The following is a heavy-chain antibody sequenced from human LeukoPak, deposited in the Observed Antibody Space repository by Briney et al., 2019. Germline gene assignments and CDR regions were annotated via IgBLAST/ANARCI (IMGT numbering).Heavy chain of an antibody. CDR2: INHSGST. Sequence: SETLSLTCAVYGGSFSGYYWSWIRQPPGKGLEWIGEINHSGSTNYNPSLKGRVTISVDRSKNQFSLKLSSVTAADTAVYYCARASYDFWSGSRFPDPFDIWGQGTMVTVSS. J-gene: IGHJ3*02. CDR3: ARASYDFWSGSRFPDPFDI. V-gene: IGHV4-34*01. CDR1: GGSFSGYY. D-gene: IGHD3-3*01.